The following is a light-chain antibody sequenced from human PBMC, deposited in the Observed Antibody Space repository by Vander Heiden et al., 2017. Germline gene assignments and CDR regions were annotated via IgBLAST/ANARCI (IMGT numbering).Light chain of an antibody. J-gene: IGLJ2*01. CDR3: LSYAGSNTLL. CDR2: EVT. CDR1: SSDVGYYNY. V-gene: IGLV2-8*01. Sequence: QSALTQPPSASGSPGQSVAISCTGSSSDVGYYNYVSWYQQHPGKAPKLIISEVTKRPSGVPDRFSGSKSGNTASLTVSGLQAEDEADYYCLSYAGSNTLLFGGGTKL.